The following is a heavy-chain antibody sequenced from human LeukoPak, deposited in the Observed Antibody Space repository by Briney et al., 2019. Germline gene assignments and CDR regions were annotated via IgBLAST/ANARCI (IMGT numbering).Heavy chain of an antibody. Sequence: GGSLILSCAASGFRFSNYWMDWIRQAPGKGLEWVGSTKPDGSEKYYVDSVKGRFTIPRDNAKNSLYLQMNGLRAEDTAVYYCARDDGSSCFSYWGQGTLVTVSS. CDR2: TKPDGSEK. D-gene: IGHD3-10*01. CDR1: GFRFSNYW. J-gene: IGHJ4*02. V-gene: IGHV3-7*01. CDR3: ARDDGSSCFSY.